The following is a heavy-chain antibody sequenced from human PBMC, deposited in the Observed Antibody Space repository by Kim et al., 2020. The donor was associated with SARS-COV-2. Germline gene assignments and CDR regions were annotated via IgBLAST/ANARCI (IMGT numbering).Heavy chain of an antibody. D-gene: IGHD3-9*01. CDR1: GGSISSSSYH. V-gene: IGHV4-39*01. CDR3: ARVLEVLRYFDWLPSDNSFDP. J-gene: IGHJ5*02. CDR2: IYYSGST. Sequence: SETLSLTCTVSGGSISSSSYHWGWIRQPPGKGLEWIGSIYYSGSTYYNPSLKSRVTISVDTSKNQFSLKLSSVTAADTAVYYCARVLEVLRYFDWLPSDNSFDPWGQGTLVTVSS.